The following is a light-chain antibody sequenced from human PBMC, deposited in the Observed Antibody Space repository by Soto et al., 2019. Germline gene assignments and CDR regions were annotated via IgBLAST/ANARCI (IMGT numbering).Light chain of an antibody. CDR1: QNVGSD. CDR3: QQYNDYSPYT. CDR2: GAY. V-gene: IGKV3-15*01. J-gene: IGKJ2*01. Sequence: EIVMTQSPAALSVSPGERATLSCRASQNVGSDLARYQQKPGQGPRLLIYGAYTRAAATPARFSGRGSGTEFTLTISSLQSGDSAIYYCQQYNDYSPYTFGQGTKLEIK.